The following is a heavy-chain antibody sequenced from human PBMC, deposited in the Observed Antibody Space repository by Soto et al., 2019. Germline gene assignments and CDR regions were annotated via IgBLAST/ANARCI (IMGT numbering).Heavy chain of an antibody. V-gene: IGHV3-23*01. CDR1: GFSFNSYV. D-gene: IGHD3-3*02. CDR2: MTSGGST. CDR3: AKASASIWPHYFAS. Sequence: GGSXRLSCAASGFSFNSYVMAWVRQAPGKGLEWVSAMTSGGSTYYPDSVKGRFTISRDSSENTLYLQMNSLRVEDTAVYYCAKASASIWPHYFASWGHGTLVTVSS. J-gene: IGHJ4*01.